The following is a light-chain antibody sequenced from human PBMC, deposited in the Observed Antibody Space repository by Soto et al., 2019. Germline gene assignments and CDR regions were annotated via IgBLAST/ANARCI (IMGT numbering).Light chain of an antibody. CDR2: AAS. V-gene: IGKV3-20*01. CDR1: QSVSSSY. J-gene: IGKJ1*01. Sequence: EIVLTQSPGTLSLSPGERATLSCRASQSVSSSYLAWYQQKPGQAPRLLIYAASSRATGIPERFSGSGSGTEFTLTISSLRSEDFAVYYCQQSSNWPRTFGQGTRWIS. CDR3: QQSSNWPRT.